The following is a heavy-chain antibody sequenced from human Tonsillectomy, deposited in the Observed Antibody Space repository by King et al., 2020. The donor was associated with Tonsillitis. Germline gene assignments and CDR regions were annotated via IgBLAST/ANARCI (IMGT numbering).Heavy chain of an antibody. V-gene: IGHV3-30-3*01. Sequence: AQLVESGGGVVQPGRSLRLSCAASGFTFSSYAMHWVRQAPGKGLEWVAVISYDGSNKYYADSVKGRFTISRDNSKNKLYLQMNSLRGEDTAVYYCARDGRELTGDYYFDCWGQGTLVTVSS. CDR3: ARDGRELTGDYYFDC. J-gene: IGHJ4*02. D-gene: IGHD7-27*01. CDR1: GFTFSSYA. CDR2: ISYDGSNK.